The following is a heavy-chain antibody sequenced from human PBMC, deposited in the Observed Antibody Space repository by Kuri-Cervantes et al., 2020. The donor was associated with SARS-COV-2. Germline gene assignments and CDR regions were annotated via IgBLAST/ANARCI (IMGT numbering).Heavy chain of an antibody. CDR1: GFTFSNAW. J-gene: IGHJ4*02. CDR2: ISGSGTAT. V-gene: IGHV3-23*01. CDR3: AKDGYGSGFLPLDY. D-gene: IGHD6-19*01. Sequence: ETLSLTCAASGFTFSNAWMSWVRQAPGKGLEWVSAISGSGTATYYADSVKGRFTVSRDESTNTLYLQMNSLRAEDTGVYYCAKDGYGSGFLPLDYWGQGTQVTVSS.